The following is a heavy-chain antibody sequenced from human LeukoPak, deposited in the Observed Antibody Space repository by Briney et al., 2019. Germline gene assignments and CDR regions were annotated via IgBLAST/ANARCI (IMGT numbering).Heavy chain of an antibody. Sequence: SVKVSCKASGGTFSSYAISWVRQAPGQGLEWMGGVIPIFGTANYAQKFQGRVTITADESTSTAYMELSSLRSEDTAVYYCARGHRIFGVVIDYFDYWGQGTLVTVSS. J-gene: IGHJ4*02. D-gene: IGHD3-3*01. CDR3: ARGHRIFGVVIDYFDY. CDR2: VIPIFGTA. V-gene: IGHV1-69*13. CDR1: GGTFSSYA.